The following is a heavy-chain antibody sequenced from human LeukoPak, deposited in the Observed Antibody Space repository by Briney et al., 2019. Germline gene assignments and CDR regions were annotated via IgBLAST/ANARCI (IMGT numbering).Heavy chain of an antibody. CDR2: INTNTGNP. CDR1: GYTFTSYA. D-gene: IGHD5-12*01. J-gene: IGHJ5*02. CDR3: ARHPRGYDTNWFDP. Sequence: ASVNVSCKASGYTFTSYAMNWVRQAPGQGLEWMGWINTNTGNPTYAQGFTGRFVFSLDTSVSTAYLQISSLKAEDTAVYYCARHPRGYDTNWFDPWGQGTLVTVSS. V-gene: IGHV7-4-1*02.